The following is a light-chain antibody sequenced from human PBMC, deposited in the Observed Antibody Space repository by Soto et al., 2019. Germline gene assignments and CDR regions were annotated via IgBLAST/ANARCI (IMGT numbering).Light chain of an antibody. V-gene: IGLV2-11*01. Sequence: QSALTQPRSVSGSPGQSVTISCPGTSSDVGGYNYVSWYQQHLGEAPKLMFYDVSERPSGVPDRFSGSKSGNTASLTISGLQAEDEADYYCCSYAGAYTWVFGGGTKLTVL. CDR2: DVS. CDR3: CSYAGAYTWV. J-gene: IGLJ3*02. CDR1: SSDVGGYNY.